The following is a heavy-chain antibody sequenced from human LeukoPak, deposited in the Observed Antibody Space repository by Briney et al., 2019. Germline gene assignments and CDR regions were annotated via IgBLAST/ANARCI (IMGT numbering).Heavy chain of an antibody. Sequence: GRSLRLSCAASGFTFSSYGMHWVRQAPGKGLEWVAVIWYDGSNKYYADSVKGRFTISRDNSKNTLYLQMNSLRAEVTAVYYCARDLEYYDSSGSLDYWGQGTLVTVSS. CDR1: GFTFSSYG. D-gene: IGHD3-22*01. CDR2: IWYDGSNK. V-gene: IGHV3-33*01. CDR3: ARDLEYYDSSGSLDY. J-gene: IGHJ4*02.